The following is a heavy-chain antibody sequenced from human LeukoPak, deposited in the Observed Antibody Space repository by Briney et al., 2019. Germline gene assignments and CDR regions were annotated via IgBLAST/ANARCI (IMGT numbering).Heavy chain of an antibody. Sequence: GASVKVSCKVSGYTLTDLSMHWVRQAPGKGFEWMGGFDPEDGERIFAEKFQGRVIMTEDTSTDTAYMELSSLTSEDTAVYYCSTLLSSNYLDHWGQGTLVTVAS. CDR1: GYTLTDLS. J-gene: IGHJ4*02. CDR3: STLLSSNYLDH. V-gene: IGHV1-24*01. D-gene: IGHD2/OR15-2a*01. CDR2: FDPEDGER.